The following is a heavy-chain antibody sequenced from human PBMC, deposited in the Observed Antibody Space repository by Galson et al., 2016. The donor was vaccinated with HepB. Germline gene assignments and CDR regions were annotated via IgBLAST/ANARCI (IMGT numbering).Heavy chain of an antibody. CDR3: ARGDIVVVPHAEFSQH. D-gene: IGHD2-15*01. Sequence: SLRLSCAASGFTFSIYGMNWVRQAPGKGLEWVSSISSSSRYIFYADSVKGRFTISRDNAKNSLYLQMNSLRAEDTAVYYCARGDIVVVPHAEFSQHWGQGILVRVSS. J-gene: IGHJ1*01. CDR2: ISSSSRYI. V-gene: IGHV3-21*01. CDR1: GFTFSIYG.